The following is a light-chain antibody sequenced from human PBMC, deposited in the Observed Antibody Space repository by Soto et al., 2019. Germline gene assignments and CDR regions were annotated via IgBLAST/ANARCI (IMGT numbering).Light chain of an antibody. CDR1: QSISSS. Sequence: DIQMTQSPSTLSASVGDRVTITCRASQSISSSLAWYQQIPGKAPKVLIYDASSLQSAVPSRFSGSGSGTEFTLTISSLRPEDFATYFCQEYHGLSRTFGQGTKVEIK. J-gene: IGKJ1*01. CDR3: QEYHGLSRT. CDR2: DAS. V-gene: IGKV1-5*01.